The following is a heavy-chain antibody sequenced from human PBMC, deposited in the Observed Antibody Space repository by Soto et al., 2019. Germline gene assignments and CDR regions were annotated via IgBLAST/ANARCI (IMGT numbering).Heavy chain of an antibody. CDR1: GGSISSSSYY. CDR3: ARRSCSGGGCYQSTGYFDC. J-gene: IGHJ4*02. V-gene: IGHV4-39*01. D-gene: IGHD2-15*01. Sequence: QLQLQESGPGLVKPSETLSLTCTVSGGSISSSSYYWGWIRQPPGKGLEWIGSIYYSGNTYSNPSLQSRVTISVDTSKNQFSLKLSSVTAADTAVYYCARRSCSGGGCYQSTGYFDCWGQGTLVTVSP. CDR2: IYYSGNT.